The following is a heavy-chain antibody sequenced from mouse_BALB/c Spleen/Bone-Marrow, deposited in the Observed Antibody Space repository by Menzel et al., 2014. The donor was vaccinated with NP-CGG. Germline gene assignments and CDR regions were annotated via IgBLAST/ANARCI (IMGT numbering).Heavy chain of an antibody. V-gene: IGHV1S22*01. Sequence: LQQSASELVRPGASVKLSCKASGYTFTSYWMHWVKQRPGQGLEWIGNIYPGSGSTNYDEKFKSKATLTVDTSSSTACMQLSSLTSEDSAGYYCTRSGYYSSSYGYFDVWGAGTTVTVSS. CDR2: IYPGSGST. CDR3: TRSGYYSSSYGYFDV. CDR1: GYTFTSYW. J-gene: IGHJ1*01. D-gene: IGHD1-1*01.